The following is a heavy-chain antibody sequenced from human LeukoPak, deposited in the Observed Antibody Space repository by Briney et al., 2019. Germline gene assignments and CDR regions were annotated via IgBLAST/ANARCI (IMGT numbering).Heavy chain of an antibody. CDR1: GYSISSGYY. D-gene: IGHD6-13*01. Sequence: SETLSLTCAVSGYSISSGYYWGWIRQPPGKELEWIGSIYHSGSTYYNPSLKSRVTISVDTSKNQFSLKLSSVTAADTAVYYCAREYESGYSSSWYLPQHYFDYWGQGTLVTVSS. CDR2: IYHSGST. J-gene: IGHJ4*02. V-gene: IGHV4-38-2*02. CDR3: AREYESGYSSSWYLPQHYFDY.